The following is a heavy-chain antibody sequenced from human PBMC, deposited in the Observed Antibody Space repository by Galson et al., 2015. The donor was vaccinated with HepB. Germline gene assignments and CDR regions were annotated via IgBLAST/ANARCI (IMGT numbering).Heavy chain of an antibody. CDR3: ARGIMVRGVTQPYYYYYYMDV. J-gene: IGHJ6*03. CDR2: INPNSGGT. V-gene: IGHV1-2*02. D-gene: IGHD3-10*01. Sequence: SVKVSCKASGYTFTGYYMHWVRQAPGQGLEWMGWINPNSGGTNYAQKFQGRVTMTRDTSTSTVYMELSSLRSEDTAVYYCARGIMVRGVTQPYYYYYYMDVWGKGTTGTVSS. CDR1: GYTFTGYY.